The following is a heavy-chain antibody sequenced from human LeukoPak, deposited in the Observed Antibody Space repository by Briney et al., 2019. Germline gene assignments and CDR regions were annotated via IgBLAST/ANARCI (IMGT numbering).Heavy chain of an antibody. Sequence: GGSLRLSCAASGFIFSNYAMSWVRQAPGKGPEWVSAVNGSGDTTYYADSVKGRFTISRDNSKNTMYLEMNSLRAEDTAVYYCAKDLRAVAGRGPFDYWGQGTLVTVSS. CDR1: GFIFSNYA. V-gene: IGHV3-23*01. J-gene: IGHJ4*02. CDR2: VNGSGDTT. D-gene: IGHD6-19*01. CDR3: AKDLRAVAGRGPFDY.